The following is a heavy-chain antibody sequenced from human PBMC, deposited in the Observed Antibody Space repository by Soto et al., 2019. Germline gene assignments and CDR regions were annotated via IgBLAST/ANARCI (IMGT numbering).Heavy chain of an antibody. Sequence: SETLSLTCAVSGGSISSGGYSWSWMRQPPGKGLEWIGYIYHSGSTYYNPSLKSRVTISVDRSKNQFSLKLSSVTAADTAVYYCARVSGYYERIPYYFDYWGQGTLVTVSS. D-gene: IGHD3-22*01. CDR1: GGSISSGGYS. J-gene: IGHJ4*02. CDR2: IYHSGST. V-gene: IGHV4-30-2*01. CDR3: ARVSGYYERIPYYFDY.